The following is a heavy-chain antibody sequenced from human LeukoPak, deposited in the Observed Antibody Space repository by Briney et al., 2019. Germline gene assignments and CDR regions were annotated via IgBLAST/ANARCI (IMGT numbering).Heavy chain of an antibody. Sequence: PSETLSLTCTVSGGSISSSTYYWGWIRQPPGKGLEWIGSIYYSGSTYYNPSLKSRVTISVDTSKNQFSLKLSSVTAADTAVYYCARDYYDSSGYRNYYYYGMDVWGQGTTVTVSS. CDR2: IYYSGST. D-gene: IGHD3-22*01. J-gene: IGHJ6*02. CDR1: GGSISSSTYY. CDR3: ARDYYDSSGYRNYYYYGMDV. V-gene: IGHV4-39*07.